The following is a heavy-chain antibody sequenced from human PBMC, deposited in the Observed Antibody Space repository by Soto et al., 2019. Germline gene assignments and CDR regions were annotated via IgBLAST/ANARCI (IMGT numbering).Heavy chain of an antibody. Sequence: GGSLRPSCAASGFTFSSYAMSWVRQAPGKGLEWVSAISGSGGSTYYADSVKGRFTISRDNSKNTLYLQMNSLRAEDTAVYYCARNYYDSSGYYVGYYYFDYWGQGTLVTVSS. CDR2: ISGSGGST. CDR1: GFTFSSYA. D-gene: IGHD3-22*01. J-gene: IGHJ4*02. V-gene: IGHV3-23*01. CDR3: ARNYYDSSGYYVGYYYFDY.